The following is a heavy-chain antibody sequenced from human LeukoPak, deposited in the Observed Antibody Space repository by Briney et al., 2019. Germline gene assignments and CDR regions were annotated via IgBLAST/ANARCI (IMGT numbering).Heavy chain of an antibody. J-gene: IGHJ4*02. D-gene: IGHD3-10*01. CDR2: INPNSGGT. CDR1: GYTFTGYY. V-gene: IGHV1-2*02. CDR3: ARDLLWFGEGDKS. Sequence: ASVKVSCKASGYTFTGYYMHWVRQAPGQGLEWMGWINPNSGGTNYAQKFQGRVTMTRDTSISTAYMELSRLRSDDTAVYYCARDLLWFGEGDKSWGQGTLVTVSS.